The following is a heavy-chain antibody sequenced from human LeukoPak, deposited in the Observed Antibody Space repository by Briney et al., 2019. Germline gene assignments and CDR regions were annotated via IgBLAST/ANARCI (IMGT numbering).Heavy chain of an antibody. V-gene: IGHV3-64D*06. CDR3: ARTYYYDSGGYYA. CDR2: ISSNGGST. J-gene: IGHJ4*02. Sequence: PGGSLRLSCSASGFTFSSYAMHWVRQAPGKGLEYVSAISSNGGSTYYADSVKGRFTISRDNSKNTLYLQMSSLRAEDTAVYYCARTYYYDSGGYYAWGQGTLVTVSS. CDR1: GFTFSSYA. D-gene: IGHD3-22*01.